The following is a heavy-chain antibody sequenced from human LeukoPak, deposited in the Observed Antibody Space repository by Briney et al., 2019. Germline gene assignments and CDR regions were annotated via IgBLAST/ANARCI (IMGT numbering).Heavy chain of an antibody. V-gene: IGHV3-48*04. CDR2: ISSSSTI. D-gene: IGHD3-10*01. CDR1: GFTFSSYS. Sequence: GGSLRLSCAASGFTFSSYSMNWVRQAPGKGLEWVSYISSSSTIYYADSVKGRFTISRDNAKNSLYLQMNSLRAEDTAVYYCARDRGYYGSGSYGGSGGQGTLVTVSS. CDR3: ARDRGYYGSGSYGGS. J-gene: IGHJ4*02.